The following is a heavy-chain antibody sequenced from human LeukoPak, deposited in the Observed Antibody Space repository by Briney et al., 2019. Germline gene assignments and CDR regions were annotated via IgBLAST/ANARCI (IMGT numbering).Heavy chain of an antibody. CDR1: GVSISSSNSY. Sequence: SETLSLTCTVSGVSISSSNSYWSWIRQPAGKGLEWIGRIYTSGSTNYNPSLKSRVTMSVDTSKNQFSLKLSSVTAADTAVYYCARGVSDYVWGSYRYTWFDPWGQGTLVTVSS. CDR3: ARGVSDYVWGSYRYTWFDP. J-gene: IGHJ5*02. D-gene: IGHD3-16*02. CDR2: IYTSGST. V-gene: IGHV4-61*02.